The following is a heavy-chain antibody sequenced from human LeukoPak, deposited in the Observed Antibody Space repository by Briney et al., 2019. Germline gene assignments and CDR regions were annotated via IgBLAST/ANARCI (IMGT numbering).Heavy chain of an antibody. J-gene: IGHJ4*02. CDR2: IYSGGNT. CDR1: GFSISNNY. V-gene: IGHV3-53*01. CDR3: VRYALEAYYFDY. D-gene: IGHD3-3*01. Sequence: GGSLRLSCAASGFSISNNYMSWVRQAPGKGVEWVSVIYSGGNTYFTDSVKGRFAISRDYSRNTVYLQMNSLRVEDTAVYYCVRYALEAYYFDYWGQGTLVTVSS.